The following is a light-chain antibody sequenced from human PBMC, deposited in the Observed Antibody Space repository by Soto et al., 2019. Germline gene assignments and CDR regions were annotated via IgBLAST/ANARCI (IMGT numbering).Light chain of an antibody. Sequence: DIQMTQSPSTLSASVGDRVTMTCRASQSISSWLAWYQQKPGKAPKLLIYKASILESGVPSRFSGSESGTEFTLTISSLQPDDFATYYCQQYNSYSWTFGQGTKVEIK. J-gene: IGKJ1*01. CDR3: QQYNSYSWT. V-gene: IGKV1-5*03. CDR2: KAS. CDR1: QSISSW.